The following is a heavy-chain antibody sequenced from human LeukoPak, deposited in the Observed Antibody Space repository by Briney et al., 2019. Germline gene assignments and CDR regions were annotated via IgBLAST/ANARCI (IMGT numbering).Heavy chain of an antibody. CDR1: GGIFSSYA. D-gene: IGHD3-16*01. Sequence: GASVKVSCKASGGIFSSYAIGWVRQAPGQGLEWMGGIIPIFGTANYAQKFQGRVTITTDESTSTAYMELSSLRSEDTAVYYCARDGGVTRYYYYMDVWGKGTTVTVSS. CDR2: IIPIFGTA. J-gene: IGHJ6*03. V-gene: IGHV1-69*05. CDR3: ARDGGVTRYYYYMDV.